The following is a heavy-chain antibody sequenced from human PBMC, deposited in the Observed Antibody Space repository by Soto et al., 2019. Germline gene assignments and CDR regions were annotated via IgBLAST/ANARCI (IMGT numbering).Heavy chain of an antibody. CDR2: IYYSGTT. V-gene: IGHV4-39*01. CDR3: ARLKGAFFITTYNWFDP. CDR1: GDSISSSIYY. Sequence: SETLSLTCTVSGDSISSSIYYWVGIRQPPGKGLEWIGDIYYSGTTHYNPSLKSRVTISIDTSKNQFSLHLRSVTAADTAVYYCARLKGAFFITTYNWFDPWSQGTPVTSPQ. J-gene: IGHJ5*02. D-gene: IGHD3-22*01.